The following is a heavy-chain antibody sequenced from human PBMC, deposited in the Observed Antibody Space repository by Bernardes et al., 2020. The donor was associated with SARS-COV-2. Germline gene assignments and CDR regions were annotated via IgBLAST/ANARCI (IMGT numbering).Heavy chain of an antibody. D-gene: IGHD2-21*02. V-gene: IGHV3-33*06. Sequence: GYLRLSCAASGFTVGPYAMHWVRQAPGKGLEWVAVIWHDGSNKYYADSVKGRFTISRDNSKNTLYLQMNSLRADDTAVYYCAKDWYCGGDCPPVDSWGQGTLVTVSS. J-gene: IGHJ4*02. CDR2: IWHDGSNK. CDR1: GFTVGPYA. CDR3: AKDWYCGGDCPPVDS.